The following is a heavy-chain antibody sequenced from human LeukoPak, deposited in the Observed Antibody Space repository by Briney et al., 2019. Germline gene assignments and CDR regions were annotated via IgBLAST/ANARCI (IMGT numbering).Heavy chain of an antibody. J-gene: IGHJ5*02. CDR3: ARGERSTSSFDP. CDR1: GGSFSGYY. Sequence: SETLSLTCAVYGGSFSGYYWSWIRQPPGKGLEWIGEINHSGSTNYNPSLKSRVTISVDTSKNQFSLKLSSVTAADTAVYYCARGERSTSSFDPWGQGTLVTVSS. V-gene: IGHV4-34*01. CDR2: INHSGST. D-gene: IGHD2-2*01.